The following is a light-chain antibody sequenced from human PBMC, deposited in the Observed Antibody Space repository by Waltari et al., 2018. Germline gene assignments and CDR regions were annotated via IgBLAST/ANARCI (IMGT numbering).Light chain of an antibody. Sequence: EIVMTQSPAPLSVSPGERATLSCRASQSVSSNLAWYQQKPGQAPRILIYGASTRATGIPARFSGSGSGTEFTLTISSLQSEDFAVYYCQQYNNWPLWTFGQGTKVEIK. CDR2: GAS. CDR3: QQYNNWPLWT. V-gene: IGKV3-15*01. J-gene: IGKJ1*01. CDR1: QSVSSN.